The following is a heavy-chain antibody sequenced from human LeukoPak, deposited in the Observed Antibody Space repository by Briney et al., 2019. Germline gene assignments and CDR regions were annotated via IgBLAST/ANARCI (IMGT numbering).Heavy chain of an antibody. CDR1: GFSLSASGVG. V-gene: IGHV2-5*02. Sequence: ESGPTLVKPTQTLTLTCTFCGFSLSASGVGVGWIRQPPGKALEWLALIYWDDDKRYSPSLKSRLTITKDTSKNQVVLTMTNMDPVDTATYYCAHISIVVVITFFDYWGQGTLVTVSS. D-gene: IGHD3-22*01. CDR3: AHISIVVVITFFDY. CDR2: IYWDDDK. J-gene: IGHJ4*02.